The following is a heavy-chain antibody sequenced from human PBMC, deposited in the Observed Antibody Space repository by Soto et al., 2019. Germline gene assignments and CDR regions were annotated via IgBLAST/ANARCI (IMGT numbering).Heavy chain of an antibody. CDR2: IWYDGSNK. V-gene: IGHV3-33*01. Sequence: GGSLRLSCAASGVTFSSYGMHWVRQAPGKGLEWVAVIWYDGSNKYYADSVKGRFTISRDNSKNTLYLQMNSLRSEDTAVYYCARSGAIVAYYYYYMDVWGKGTTVTV. CDR1: GVTFSSYG. J-gene: IGHJ6*03. D-gene: IGHD2-15*01. CDR3: ARSGAIVAYYYYYMDV.